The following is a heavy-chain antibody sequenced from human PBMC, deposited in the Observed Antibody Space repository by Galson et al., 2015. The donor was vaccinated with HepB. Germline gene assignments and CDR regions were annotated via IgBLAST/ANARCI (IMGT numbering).Heavy chain of an antibody. CDR2: IYTSGST. D-gene: IGHD2-21*01. V-gene: IGHV4-61*02. J-gene: IGHJ4*02. CDR1: GGSISSGSYY. Sequence: LSLTCTVSGGSISSGSYYWSWIRQPAGKGLEWIGRIYTSGSTNYNPSLKSRVTMSVDTSKNQFSLKLSSVTAADTAVYYCARGGDWGWGGGEHYYFDYWGQGTLVTVSS. CDR3: ARGGDWGWGGGEHYYFDY.